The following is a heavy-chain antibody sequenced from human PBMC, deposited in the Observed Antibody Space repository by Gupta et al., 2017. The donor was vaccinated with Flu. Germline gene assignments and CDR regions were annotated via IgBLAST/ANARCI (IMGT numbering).Heavy chain of an antibody. CDR3: ARHNRASSRGYSYGYGY. V-gene: IGHV4-39*01. Sequence: QLQLQESGPGLVKPSETLSLPALSLVAPSAVVVTTGAGSASPQGRGWSGLGFYYSGSTYYNPSLKSRVTISVDTSKNQFSLKLSSVTAADTAVYYCARHNRASSRGYSYGYGYGGQGTLVTVSS. CDR1: VAPSAVVVTT. CDR2: YYSGST. D-gene: IGHD5-18*01. J-gene: IGHJ4*02.